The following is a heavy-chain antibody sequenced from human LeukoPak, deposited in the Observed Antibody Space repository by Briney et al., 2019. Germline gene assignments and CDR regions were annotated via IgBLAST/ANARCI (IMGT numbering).Heavy chain of an antibody. J-gene: IGHJ3*02. D-gene: IGHD6-19*01. V-gene: IGHV5-51*01. CDR2: IYPGDADT. CDR1: GYSFTSYW. Sequence: GESLKISCKGSGYSFTSYWIGWVRQMPGKGLDWMGMIYPGDADTRYSPSSQGQVTISAAKSISTAYLQWTSLKASDTAMYYCARQSPYSSGWYGHAFDIWGQGTMVTVSS. CDR3: ARQSPYSSGWYGHAFDI.